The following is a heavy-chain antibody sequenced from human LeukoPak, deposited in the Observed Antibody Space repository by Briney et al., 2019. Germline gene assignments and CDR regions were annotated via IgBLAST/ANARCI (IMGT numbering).Heavy chain of an antibody. CDR2: IYYSGST. CDR1: GGSISSYY. V-gene: IGHV4-59*08. J-gene: IGHJ4*02. CDR3: ARQRRWLDY. Sequence: PSETLSLTCTVSGGSISSYYWSWIRQPPGKGLEWTGYIYYSGSTNYNPSLKSRVTISVDTSKNQFSLKLSSVTAADTAVYYCARQRRWLDYWGQGTLVTVSS.